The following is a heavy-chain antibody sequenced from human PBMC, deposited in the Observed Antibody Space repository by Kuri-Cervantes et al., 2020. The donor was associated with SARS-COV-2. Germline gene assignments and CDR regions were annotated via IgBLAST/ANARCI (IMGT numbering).Heavy chain of an antibody. J-gene: IGHJ6*02. CDR2: ISYDGSNK. Sequence: GESLKISCAASGFTFSSYGIHWVRQAPGKGLEWVAVISYDGSNKYYADSVKGRFTISRDNSKNTLYLQMNSLRAEDTAVYYCAKDCLCASSTGHYYYGMDVWGQGTTVTVSS. D-gene: IGHD3-10*01. CDR1: GFTFSSYG. CDR3: AKDCLCASSTGHYYYGMDV. V-gene: IGHV3-30*18.